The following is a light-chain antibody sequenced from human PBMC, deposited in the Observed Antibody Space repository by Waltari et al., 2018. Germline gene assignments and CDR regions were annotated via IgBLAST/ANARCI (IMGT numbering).Light chain of an antibody. CDR2: NPK. J-gene: IGLJ3*02. CDR3: VLYMGSGIWV. V-gene: IGLV8-61*01. Sequence: QTVVTQEPSFSVSPGGTVTLTCGLGSGSVTSRYYPSGYQQTPGQAPRTLSYNPKMRVSVVPARFSGSIRGNKAALTITGAQADDDSDYYCVLYMGSGIWVFGGGTKLTVL. CDR1: SGSVTSRYY.